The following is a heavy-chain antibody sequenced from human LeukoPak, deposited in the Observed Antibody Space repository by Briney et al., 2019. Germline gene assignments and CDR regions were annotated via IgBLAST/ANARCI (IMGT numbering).Heavy chain of an antibody. D-gene: IGHD3-10*01. CDR1: GGSFSNYY. V-gene: IGHV4-34*01. CDR2: MNHSGSS. J-gene: IGHJ6*04. Sequence: SETLSLTCTVYGGSFSNYYWSWIRQPPGKGLEWIGEMNHSGSSSYNPSLKSRVSISVDMSKNQFSLKLTSVTAADTAVYYCARWVGRAQTSGYYGMDVWGKGTTVTVSS. CDR3: ARWVGRAQTSGYYGMDV.